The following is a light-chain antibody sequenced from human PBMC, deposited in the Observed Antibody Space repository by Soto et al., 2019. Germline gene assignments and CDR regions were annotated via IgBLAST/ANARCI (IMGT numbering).Light chain of an antibody. J-gene: IGKJ5*01. CDR3: QQRSNWPPIT. V-gene: IGKV3-11*01. CDR2: DAF. Sequence: EIVLTQSPATLSLFPGERATLSCRASQSVNNYLVWYQQKPGQAPRLLIYDAFKRATGIPARFSGSGSGTDFTLTISSLEPEDFAVYYCQQRSNWPPITFGQGTRLEIK. CDR1: QSVNNY.